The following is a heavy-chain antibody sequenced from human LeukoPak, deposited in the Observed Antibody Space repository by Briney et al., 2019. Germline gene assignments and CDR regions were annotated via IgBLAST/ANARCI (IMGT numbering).Heavy chain of an antibody. CDR2: INSDGSST. Sequence: GGSLRLSCATSGFTFSSSWMHWVRQAPGKGLVWVSRINSDGSSTTYADSVKGRFIISRDNAKNALYLQMNSLRAEDTAVYYCARDRGYHFENWGQGTLVTASS. J-gene: IGHJ4*02. V-gene: IGHV3-74*01. D-gene: IGHD5-12*01. CDR3: ARDRGYHFEN. CDR1: GFTFSSSW.